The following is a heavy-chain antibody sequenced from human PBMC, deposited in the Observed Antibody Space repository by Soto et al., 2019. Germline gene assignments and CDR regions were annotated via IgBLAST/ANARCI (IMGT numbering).Heavy chain of an antibody. CDR3: ARAQYSSGWSYFDY. CDR2: ISAYNGNT. CDR1: GYTFTSDG. D-gene: IGHD6-19*01. J-gene: IGHJ4*02. Sequence: ASVKVSCKASGYTFTSDGISWVRQAPGQGLEWMGWISAYNGNTNYAQKLQGRVTMTTDTSTSTAYMELRSLRSDDTAVYYCARAQYSSGWSYFDYWGQGTLVTVSS. V-gene: IGHV1-18*04.